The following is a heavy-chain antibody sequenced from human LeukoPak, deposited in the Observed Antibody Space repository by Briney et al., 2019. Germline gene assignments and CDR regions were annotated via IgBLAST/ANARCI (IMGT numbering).Heavy chain of an antibody. V-gene: IGHV1-8*01. CDR1: EYTFSNYD. CDR2: INPNSGNT. Sequence: ASVKVSCKASEYTFSNYDINWVRQATGQGLEWMGWINPNSGNTGYTQKFQGRVTMTRNTSLSTAYMELTSLKSEDTAVYYCARSLGTYWGKDFLNWFDPWGQGTLVTVSS. D-gene: IGHD3-16*01. J-gene: IGHJ5*02. CDR3: ARSLGTYWGKDFLNWFDP.